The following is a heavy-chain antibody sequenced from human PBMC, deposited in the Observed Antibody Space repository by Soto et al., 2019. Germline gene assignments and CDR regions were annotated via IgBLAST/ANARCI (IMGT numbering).Heavy chain of an antibody. V-gene: IGHV3-48*04. CDR3: ARELTIFGVVRYFDC. CDR2: ITSKSSTI. J-gene: IGHJ4*02. CDR1: GFTFSSYS. Sequence: PGGSLRLSCAASGFTFSSYSMNWVRQAPGKGLEWISYITSKSSTIKYSDSVKGRFTVSRDNAKNSLYLQMNSLRAEDTAVYYCARELTIFGVVRYFDCWGQGTLVTVSS. D-gene: IGHD3-3*01.